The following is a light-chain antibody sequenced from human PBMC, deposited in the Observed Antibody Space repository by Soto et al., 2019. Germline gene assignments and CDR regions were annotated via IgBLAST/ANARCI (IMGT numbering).Light chain of an antibody. CDR2: WAA. J-gene: IGKJ1*01. V-gene: IGKV4-1*01. Sequence: DIVMTQSPDSLAVSLGERATINCKSSQSVSYSSNNRNYVAWYQQKPRQPPKLLIYWAATRESGVPDRFSGSGSGTDFTLTISSLEAEDMAVYYCQQYYDTPWTFGQGTKVDI. CDR1: QSVSYSSNNRNY. CDR3: QQYYDTPWT.